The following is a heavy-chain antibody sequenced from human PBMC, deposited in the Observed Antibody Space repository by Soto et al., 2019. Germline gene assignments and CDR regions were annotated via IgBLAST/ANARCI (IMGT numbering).Heavy chain of an antibody. CDR3: ARDLGAPGRGSAVGYYYHYGMDV. J-gene: IGHJ6*02. CDR1: EFTFSSYW. V-gene: IGHV3-7*05. CDR2: IKEDGSEK. D-gene: IGHD2-2*01. Sequence: EVQLVESGGGLVQPGGSLRLSCAASEFTFSSYWMNWVRQAPGKGLEWVANIKEDGSEKYYVDSVKGRFTISRDNAKNSLCLQMNSLRGADTAVYYCARDLGAPGRGSAVGYYYHYGMDVWGQGTTVTVSS.